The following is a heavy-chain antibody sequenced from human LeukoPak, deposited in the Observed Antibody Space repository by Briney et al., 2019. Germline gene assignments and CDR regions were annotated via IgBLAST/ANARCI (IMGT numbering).Heavy chain of an antibody. J-gene: IGHJ6*03. V-gene: IGHV1-18*01. CDR2: ISAYNGNT. CDR3: ARSGTTVVTPDYYYYMDV. D-gene: IGHD4-23*01. Sequence: APVKVSCKASGYTFTSYGISWVRQAPGQGLEWMGWISAYNGNTNYAQKLQGRVTMTTDTSTSTAYMELRSLRSDDTAVYYCARSGTTVVTPDYYYYMDVWGKGTTVTISS. CDR1: GYTFTSYG.